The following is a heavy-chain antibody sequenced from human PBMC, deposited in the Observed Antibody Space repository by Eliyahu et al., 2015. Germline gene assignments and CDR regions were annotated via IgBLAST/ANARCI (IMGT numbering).Heavy chain of an antibody. CDR1: GGSISSYY. J-gene: IGHJ6*02. D-gene: IGHD2-2*01. CDR3: AGRSTRRYDYGMGF. V-gene: IGHV4-59*08. Sequence: QVQLQESGPGLVRPSETLSLNCTVSGGSISSYYWSWIRQSPGKGLEWIGYIYGSGSPNYNPSLKSRVTLSIDTSKNQFSLKVTSVTAADTAVYYCAGRSTRRYDYGMGFWGQGTTVTVSS. CDR2: IYGSGSP.